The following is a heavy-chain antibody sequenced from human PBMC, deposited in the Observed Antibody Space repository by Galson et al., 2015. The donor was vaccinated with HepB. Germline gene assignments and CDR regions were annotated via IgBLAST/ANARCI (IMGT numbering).Heavy chain of an antibody. D-gene: IGHD7-27*01. CDR2: IDSSSSYT. V-gene: IGHV3-21*01. CDR1: GFTFSSYN. CDR3: VRDPPLGTPFDH. J-gene: IGHJ4*02. Sequence: SLRLSCAGSGFTFSSYNMNWVRRAPGKGLEWVASIDSSSSYTYYADSLKGRFTISRDNAKNSLYLQMNSLRPEDTAVYYCVRDPPLGTPFDHWGQGTLVTVSS.